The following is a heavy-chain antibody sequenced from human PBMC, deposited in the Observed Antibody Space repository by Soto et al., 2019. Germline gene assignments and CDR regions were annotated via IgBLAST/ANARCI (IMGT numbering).Heavy chain of an antibody. CDR3: ARTPITSGSYHCDS. CDR2: ISSGGGTI. CDR1: GFTFSDYY. J-gene: IGHJ4*02. V-gene: IGHV3-11*01. Sequence: GGSLRLSCAASGFTFSDYYMTWIRQAPGKGLEWVSYISSGGGTIHYADSVKGRFTISRDNAKTSLYLQMNSLRAEDTAVYYCARTPITSGSYHCDSWGQGTLVTVSS. D-gene: IGHD3-10*01.